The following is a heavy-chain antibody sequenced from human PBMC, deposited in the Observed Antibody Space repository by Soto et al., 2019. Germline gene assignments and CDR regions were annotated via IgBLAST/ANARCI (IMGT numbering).Heavy chain of an antibody. CDR2: IYHSGST. D-gene: IGHD6-13*01. CDR3: ARAAMGGSSWPFDY. V-gene: IGHV4-30-2*01. J-gene: IGHJ4*02. CDR1: GGSISSGGYS. Sequence: PSETLSLTCAVSGGSISSGGYSWSWIRQPPGKGLEWIGYIYHSGSTYYNPSPKSRVTISVDKSKNQFSLKLSSVTAADTAVYYCARAAMGGSSWPFDYWGQGTLVTVSS.